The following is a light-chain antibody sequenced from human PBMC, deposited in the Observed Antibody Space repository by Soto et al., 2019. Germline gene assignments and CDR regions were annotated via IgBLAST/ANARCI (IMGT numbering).Light chain of an antibody. CDR2: GAS. CDR1: QSIASY. J-gene: IGKJ5*01. Sequence: EIVLTQSPATLSFYPGERATLSCRVSQSIASYLVLYQQKPGQAPRLLIHGASNRAAGIPARFSGSGSGTDFSLPISSLEPEDFAVYYCQQRGSWPPLFGQGTRLEIK. CDR3: QQRGSWPPL. V-gene: IGKV3-11*01.